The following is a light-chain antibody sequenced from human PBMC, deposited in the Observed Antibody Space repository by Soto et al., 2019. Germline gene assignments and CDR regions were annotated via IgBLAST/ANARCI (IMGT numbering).Light chain of an antibody. V-gene: IGKV1-5*03. J-gene: IGKJ1*01. CDR3: QHYNSYSEA. CDR2: KAS. Sequence: DIQMTQSPSTLSGSVGDRVTITCRASQSISNWLAWYQQKPGKAPKLLIYKASTLKSGVPSRFSGSGSGTEFTLTISSLQPDDFATYYCQHYNSYSEAFGQGTKVDI. CDR1: QSISNW.